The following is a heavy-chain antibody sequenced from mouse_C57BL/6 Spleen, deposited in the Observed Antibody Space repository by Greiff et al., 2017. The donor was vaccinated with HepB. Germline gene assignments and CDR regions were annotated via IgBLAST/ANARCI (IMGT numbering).Heavy chain of an antibody. V-gene: IGHV2-6*01. CDR2: IWGVGST. D-gene: IGHD4-1*01. CDR1: GFSLTSYG. CDR3: ARRANWAFAY. Sequence: VQLVESGPGLVAPSQSLSITCTVSGFSLTSYGIDWVRQSPGKGLEWLGVIWGVGSTNYNSALKSRLSISKDNSKSQVFLKMNSLQTDDTAMYYCARRANWAFAYWGQGTLVTVSA. J-gene: IGHJ3*01.